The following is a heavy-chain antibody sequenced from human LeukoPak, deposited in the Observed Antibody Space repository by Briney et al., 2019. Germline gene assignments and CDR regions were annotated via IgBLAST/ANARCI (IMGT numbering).Heavy chain of an antibody. CDR2: IIPILGIA. CDR1: GGTFSSYA. D-gene: IGHD4-17*01. Sequence: SVSVSCKASGGTFSSYAISWVRQAPGQGLEWMGRIIPILGIANYAQKFQGRVTITADKSTSTAYMELSSLRSEDTAVYYCARDYLPHDYGDSMPLDYWGQGTLVTVSS. CDR3: ARDYLPHDYGDSMPLDY. V-gene: IGHV1-69*04. J-gene: IGHJ4*02.